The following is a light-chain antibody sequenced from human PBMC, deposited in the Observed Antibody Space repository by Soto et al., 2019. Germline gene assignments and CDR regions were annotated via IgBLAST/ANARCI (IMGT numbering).Light chain of an antibody. V-gene: IGKV3D-20*02. CDR2: GAS. CDR3: HQRSNWHT. Sequence: EIVLTQSPRTPSFSPGETATHASRASESVSRSYLACYQKKPGQAPRLLIYGASSRATGIPDRFSGSGSGTDFTLTISRLEPEDFAVYYCHQRSNWHTFGQGTRLEIK. J-gene: IGKJ5*01. CDR1: ESVSRSY.